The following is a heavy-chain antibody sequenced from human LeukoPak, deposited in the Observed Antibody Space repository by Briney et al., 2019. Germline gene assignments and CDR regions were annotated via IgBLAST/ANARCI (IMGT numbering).Heavy chain of an antibody. CDR2: ISHNGDRI. CDR3: AKDSVAAAGTAWFDP. V-gene: IGHV3-23*01. CDR1: GFTFSRYT. J-gene: IGHJ5*02. Sequence: GGSLRLSCGASGFTFSRYTMNWVRQAPGKRLEWVSGISHNGDRIYYADSVKGRFTISRDNSKNTLYLQMNSLRPEDTALYYCAKDSVAAAGTAWFDPWGQGTLVTVSS. D-gene: IGHD6-13*01.